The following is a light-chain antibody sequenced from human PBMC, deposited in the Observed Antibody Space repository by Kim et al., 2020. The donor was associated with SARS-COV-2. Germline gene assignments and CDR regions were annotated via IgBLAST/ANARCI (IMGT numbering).Light chain of an antibody. CDR1: KLGERF. V-gene: IGLV3-1*01. CDR3: QAWDSNTAV. J-gene: IGLJ3*02. Sequence: SYELTQSPSVSVSPGQTASITCSGDKLGERFASWYQQKPGQSPVLLIYQDNKRPAGIPERFSGSNSGDTATLTISGTPAMDEADYFCQAWDSNTAVFGGGTQLTVL. CDR2: QDN.